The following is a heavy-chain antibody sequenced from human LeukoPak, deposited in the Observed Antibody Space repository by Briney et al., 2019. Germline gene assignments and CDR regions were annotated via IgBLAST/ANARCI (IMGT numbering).Heavy chain of an antibody. D-gene: IGHD2-15*01. CDR3: ARAGYCSGGSCQRIFDY. Sequence: SETLSLTCAVSGGSISSGGYSWSWIRQPPGKGLEWIGYIYHSGSTYYNPSLKSRVTISVDRSKNQFSLKLSSVTAADTAVYYCARAGYCSGGSCQRIFDYWGQGTLVTVSS. CDR2: IYHSGST. CDR1: GGSISSGGYS. J-gene: IGHJ4*02. V-gene: IGHV4-30-2*01.